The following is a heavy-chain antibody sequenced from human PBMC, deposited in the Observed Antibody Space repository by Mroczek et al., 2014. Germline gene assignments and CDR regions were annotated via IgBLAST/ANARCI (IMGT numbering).Heavy chain of an antibody. Sequence: ESGGGVVQPGKSLRLSCAASGFTFSHYAIHWVRQGPGKGLEWVAIIAYDGSYEHYIDSVKGRFTISRDNSKNTVYLQMNSLRPEDTAVYYCAKRGVNEYFQHWGQGTPVTVSS. J-gene: IGHJ1*01. D-gene: IGHD3-16*01. CDR2: IAYDGSYE. CDR3: AKRGVNEYFQH. CDR1: GFTFSHYA. V-gene: IGHV3-30*18.